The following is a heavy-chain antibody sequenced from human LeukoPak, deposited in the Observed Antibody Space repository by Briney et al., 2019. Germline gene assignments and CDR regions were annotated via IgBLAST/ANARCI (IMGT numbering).Heavy chain of an antibody. J-gene: IGHJ4*02. CDR2: ISWNSGSI. CDR3: AKDGLNYGSGSQYSAYFDY. Sequence: GGSLRLSCAASGFTFDDYAMHWVRQAPGKGLEWVSGISWNSGSIGYADSVKGRFTISRDNAKNSLYLQMNSLRAEDTALYYCAKDGLNYGSGSQYSAYFDYWGQGTLVTVSS. D-gene: IGHD3-10*01. CDR1: GFTFDDYA. V-gene: IGHV3-9*01.